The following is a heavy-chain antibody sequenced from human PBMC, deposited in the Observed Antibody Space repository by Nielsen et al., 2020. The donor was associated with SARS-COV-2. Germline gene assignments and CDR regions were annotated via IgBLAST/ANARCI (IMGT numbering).Heavy chain of an antibody. V-gene: IGHV3-30*03. D-gene: IGHD3-3*01. CDR2: ISYEGSKQ. J-gene: IGHJ4*02. CDR1: GFSFNNYG. CDR3: ARDRSGFGFDF. Sequence: GESLKISCAASGFSFNNYGMHWVRQAPGKGLEWVAYISYEGSKQFYADSVKGRFTISRDFSKTTLYLQMNSLRAEDTAIYYCARDRSGFGFDFWGQGALVTVSP.